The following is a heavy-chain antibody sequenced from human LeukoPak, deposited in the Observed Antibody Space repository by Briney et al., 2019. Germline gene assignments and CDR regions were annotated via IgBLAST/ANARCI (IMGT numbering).Heavy chain of an antibody. CDR3: ARGTIAAADYNWFDP. V-gene: IGHV1-8*01. CDR2: MNPNSGNT. CDR1: GYTFTSHD. Sequence: ASVKVSCKASGYTFTSHDINWVRQATGQGLEWMGWMNPNSGNTGYAQKFQGRVTMTRNTSISTAYMELSSLRSEDTAVYYCARGTIAAADYNWFDPWGQGTLVTVSS. D-gene: IGHD6-13*01. J-gene: IGHJ5*02.